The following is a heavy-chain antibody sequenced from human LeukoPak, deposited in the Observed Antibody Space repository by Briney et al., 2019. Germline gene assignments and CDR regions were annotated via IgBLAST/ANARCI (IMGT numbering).Heavy chain of an antibody. J-gene: IGHJ1*01. CDR2: ISHDGSTK. V-gene: IGHV3-30*18. CDR3: VKEPTSYSSGWYFQH. Sequence: GGSLRLSCAASGFTFSNYGMQWVRQAPGKGLEWVAVISHDGSTKFYADSVKGRFTTSRDNSKNTLDLQMYSLTAEDTAVYYCVKEPTSYSSGWYFQHWGQGTLVTVSS. D-gene: IGHD6-25*01. CDR1: GFTFSNYG.